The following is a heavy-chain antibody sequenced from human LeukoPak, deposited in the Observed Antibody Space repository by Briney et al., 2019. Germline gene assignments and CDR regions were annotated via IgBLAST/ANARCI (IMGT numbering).Heavy chain of an antibody. CDR3: TTGTDYYYYYYMDV. Sequence: ASVTVSCKTIGGRFKSYGFSWVRQAPGQGLEWMGWINPHSGGTKYAQKFEGRVTMSRDTSNSTAYMELSSLRSEDTAVYYCTTGTDYYYYYYMDVWGKGTTVTVSS. CDR1: GGRFKSYG. J-gene: IGHJ6*03. V-gene: IGHV1-2*02. CDR2: INPHSGGT.